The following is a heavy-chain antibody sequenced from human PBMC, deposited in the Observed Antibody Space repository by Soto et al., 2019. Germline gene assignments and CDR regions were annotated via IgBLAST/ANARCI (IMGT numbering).Heavy chain of an antibody. D-gene: IGHD3-3*02. Sequence: QVQLVQSGAEVKKPGSSVTVSCKASGGTFGNSAISWVRQAPGQGLEWMGGIIPIFPTTDYAQKFQGRVTIKVCESMSRGMMEVTSLRSADTAVYYCARDKTRQQLGGTSYHGIGDWGQGPRVTVSS. CDR2: IIPIFPTT. J-gene: IGHJ6*02. V-gene: IGHV1-69*12. CDR1: GGTFGNSA. CDR3: ARDKTRQQLGGTSYHGIGD.